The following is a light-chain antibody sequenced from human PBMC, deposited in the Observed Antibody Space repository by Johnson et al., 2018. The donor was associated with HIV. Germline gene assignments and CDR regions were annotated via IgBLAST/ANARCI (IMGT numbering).Light chain of an antibody. CDR3: GTWDSSLSAGV. J-gene: IGLJ1*01. V-gene: IGLV1-51*01. CDR1: SSNIGNNY. Sequence: QSVLTQPPSVSAAPGQKVTISCSGTSSNIGNNYVSWYQQLPGLAPKLLIYDNYKRPSGIPERFSASKSGTSATLGITGLQTGDEADYYCGTWDSSLSAGVFGTGTWVTVL. CDR2: DNY.